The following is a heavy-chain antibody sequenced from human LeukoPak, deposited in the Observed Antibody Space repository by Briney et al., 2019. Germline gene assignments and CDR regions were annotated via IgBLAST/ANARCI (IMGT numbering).Heavy chain of an antibody. CDR3: ARGCSSTSCHTADNWFDP. Sequence: GGSLRLSCAAAGFTCSNYYMNWIPQAPGKGLEGVSYISSSSSYTNYADSVKGRFTISRYNAKNSLDLQSNSLRAGDTAVYYCARGCSSTSCHTADNWFDPWGQGTLVTVSS. CDR2: ISSSSSYT. CDR1: GFTCSNYY. D-gene: IGHD2-2*01. V-gene: IGHV3-11*06. J-gene: IGHJ5*02.